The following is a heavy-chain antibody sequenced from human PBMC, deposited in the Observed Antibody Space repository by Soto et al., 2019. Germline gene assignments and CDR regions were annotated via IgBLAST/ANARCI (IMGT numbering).Heavy chain of an antibody. CDR2: ISSSGSTI. Sequence: GSLRLSCRASGYTFSDHYMDWVRQAPGKGLEWVSYISSSGSTIYYADSVKGRFTISRDNAKNSLYLQMNSLRAEDTAVYYCARVGPPLDYWGQGTLVTVSA. CDR1: GYTFSDHY. J-gene: IGHJ4*02. V-gene: IGHV3-11*01. CDR3: ARVGPPLDY.